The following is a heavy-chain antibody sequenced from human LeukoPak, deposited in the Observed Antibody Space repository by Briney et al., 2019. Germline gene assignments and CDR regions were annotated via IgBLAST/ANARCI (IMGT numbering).Heavy chain of an antibody. V-gene: IGHV1-69*13. Sequence: SVKVSCKASGGTFISYAISWVRQAPGQGLEWMGGIIPIFGTANYVQKFQGRLTHTADGPTSTPYMELSSLRSEDTAVYYCARGSYVEYGLYYYYYMDVWRKGTTVSVCS. J-gene: IGHJ6*03. CDR3: ARGSYVEYGLYYYYYMDV. CDR1: GGTFISYA. D-gene: IGHD2-2*01. CDR2: IIPIFGTA.